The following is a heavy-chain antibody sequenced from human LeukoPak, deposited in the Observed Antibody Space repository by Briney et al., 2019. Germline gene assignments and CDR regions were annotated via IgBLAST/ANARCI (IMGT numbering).Heavy chain of an antibody. CDR2: SNSDGSST. CDR3: TRGGRGTYNAFDI. Sequence: PGGSLRLSCAASGFTFNSYWMHWARHAPGKGLVWVSRSNSDGSSTIYADSVKGRFTISRDNAKNTLYLQMNSLRDDDTAVYYCTRGGRGTYNAFDIWGQGTMVTVSS. V-gene: IGHV3-74*01. D-gene: IGHD1-26*01. CDR1: GFTFNSYW. J-gene: IGHJ3*02.